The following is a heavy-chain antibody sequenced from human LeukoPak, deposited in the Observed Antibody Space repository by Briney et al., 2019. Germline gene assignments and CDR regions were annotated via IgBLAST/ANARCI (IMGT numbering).Heavy chain of an antibody. V-gene: IGHV1-2*02. CDR1: GCTFTDYH. Sequence: ASVKVSCNDSGCTFTDYHMHWVRQAPGQGLEWMGWINSGSGDTNYAQKFQGRVTVTRDTSIRTTYMELSNLRSDDTAVYYCVREARATADFWGQGTLVTVSS. D-gene: IGHD1-26*01. CDR2: INSGSGDT. J-gene: IGHJ4*02. CDR3: VREARATADF.